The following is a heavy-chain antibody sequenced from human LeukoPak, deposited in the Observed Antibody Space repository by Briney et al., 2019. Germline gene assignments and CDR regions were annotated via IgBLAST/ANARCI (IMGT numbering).Heavy chain of an antibody. Sequence: GGFLRLSCAASGFTFSRFWIYWVRHAPGKGLVWVSRINGEGSETMYADSVKGRFTISRDNAKNTLYLQMNSLRAEDTAVYYCARVRMGDDFNPFDYWGQGTLVTVSS. CDR1: GFTFSRFW. J-gene: IGHJ4*02. D-gene: IGHD3-16*01. V-gene: IGHV3-74*03. CDR3: ARVRMGDDFNPFDY. CDR2: INGEGSET.